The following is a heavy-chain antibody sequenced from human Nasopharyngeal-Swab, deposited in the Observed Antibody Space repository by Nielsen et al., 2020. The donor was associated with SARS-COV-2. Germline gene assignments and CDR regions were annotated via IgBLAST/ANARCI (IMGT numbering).Heavy chain of an antibody. CDR2: ISYDGSNE. J-gene: IGHJ5*02. CDR3: AKGQHRSGWPNWVDP. Sequence: GESLKISCAASGFTFSTYDIHWVRQAPGKGLEWVALISYDGSNEYYADSVKGRFTISRDNSKNTLYLQMNSLRVEDTAIYYCAKGQHRSGWPNWVDPWGQGTLVTVSS. V-gene: IGHV3-30*18. D-gene: IGHD6-19*01. CDR1: GFTFSTYD.